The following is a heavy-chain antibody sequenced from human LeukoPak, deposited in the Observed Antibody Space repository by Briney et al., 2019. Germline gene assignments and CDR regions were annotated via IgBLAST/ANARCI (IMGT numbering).Heavy chain of an antibody. Sequence: GGSLRLSCAVSGFTFSSYGMPSVRQAPGKGLEWVAVISYDGSNKYYADSVKGRFTISRDNSKNTLYLQMDSLRAEDTAVYYCAKHYGDYVIDCWCQGTLVTVSS. CDR1: GFTFSSYG. J-gene: IGHJ4*02. CDR3: AKHYGDYVIDC. CDR2: ISYDGSNK. D-gene: IGHD4-17*01. V-gene: IGHV3-30*18.